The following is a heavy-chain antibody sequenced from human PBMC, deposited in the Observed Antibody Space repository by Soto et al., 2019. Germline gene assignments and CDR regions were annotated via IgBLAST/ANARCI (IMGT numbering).Heavy chain of an antibody. CDR3: AREPRGKGYYGMDV. CDR2: IWYDGSNK. D-gene: IGHD3-10*01. J-gene: IGHJ6*02. CDR1: RFTFSSYG. Sequence: GGSLRLSCAASRFTFSSYGMHWVRQAPGKGLEWVAVIWYDGSNKYYADSVKGRFTISRDNSKNTLYLQMNSLRAEDTAVYYCAREPRGKGYYGMDVWGQGTTVTVSS. V-gene: IGHV3-33*01.